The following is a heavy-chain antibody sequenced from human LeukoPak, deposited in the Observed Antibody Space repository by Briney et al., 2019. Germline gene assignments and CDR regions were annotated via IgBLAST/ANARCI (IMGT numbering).Heavy chain of an antibody. CDR1: GGSFSGYY. D-gene: IGHD2-2*01. CDR3: AGGSVPAAQDY. V-gene: IGHV4-34*01. CDR2: INHSGST. J-gene: IGHJ4*02. Sequence: SETLSLTCAVYGGSFSGYYWSWVRQPPGKGLEWIGEINHSGSTNYNPSLKSRVTISVDTSKNQFSLKLSSVTAADTAVYYCAGGSVPAAQDYWGQGTLVTVSS.